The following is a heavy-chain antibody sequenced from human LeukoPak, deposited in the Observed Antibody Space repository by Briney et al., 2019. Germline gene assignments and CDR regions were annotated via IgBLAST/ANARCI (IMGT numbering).Heavy chain of an antibody. V-gene: IGHV3-23*01. CDR1: GFTFSSYA. J-gene: IGHJ6*02. CDR3: AKGGYCSSTSCEIHYYYYGMDV. CDR2: ISGSGGST. Sequence: RGSLRLSCAASGFTFSSYAMSWVRQAPGKGLEWVSAISGSGGSTYYADSVKGRFTISRDNSKNTLYLQMNSLRAEDTAVYYCAKGGYCSSTSCEIHYYYYGMDVWGQGTTVTVSS. D-gene: IGHD2-2*01.